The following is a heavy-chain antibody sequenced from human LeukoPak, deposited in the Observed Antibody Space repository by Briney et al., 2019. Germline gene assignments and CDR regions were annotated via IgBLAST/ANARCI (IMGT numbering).Heavy chain of an antibody. CDR2: IYYSGST. V-gene: IGHV4-59*01. J-gene: IGHJ6*02. Sequence: SETLSLTCTASGGSISSYYWSWIRQPPGKGLEWIGYIYYSGSTNYNPSLKSRVTISVDTSKNQFSLKLSSVTAADTAVYYCARENYDTGYYYGMDVWGQGTTVTVSS. CDR3: ARENYDTGYYYGMDV. D-gene: IGHD1-7*01. CDR1: GGSISSYY.